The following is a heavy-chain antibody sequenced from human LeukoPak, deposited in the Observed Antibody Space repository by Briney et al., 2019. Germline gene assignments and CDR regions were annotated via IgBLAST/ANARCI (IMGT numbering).Heavy chain of an antibody. J-gene: IGHJ4*02. V-gene: IGHV4-34*01. CDR1: GGSFSGYY. CDR3: ARAASWGSRWSS. D-gene: IGHD7-27*01. Sequence: SETLSLTCAVYGGSFSGYYWSWIRQPPGKGLEWIGEINHSGSTNYNPSLKSRVTISVDTSKNQFSLKLSSVTAADTAVYYCARAASWGSRWSSWGQGTLVTVSS. CDR2: INHSGST.